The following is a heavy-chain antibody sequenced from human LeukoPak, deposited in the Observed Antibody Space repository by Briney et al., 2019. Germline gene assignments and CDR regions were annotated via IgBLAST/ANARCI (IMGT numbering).Heavy chain of an antibody. V-gene: IGHV4-59*08. CDR1: GGSISNYY. CDR3: ARYLQVAGRWYLDY. CDR2: IYYTGRT. D-gene: IGHD3-10*01. Sequence: PSETLSLTCTVPGGSISNYYWSWIRQPPGKGLECIGYIYYTGRTNYNPSLKSRVTMSVDTSKNQFSLKLFSVTAADTAVYYCARYLQVAGRWYLDYWGQGTLVTVSS. J-gene: IGHJ4*02.